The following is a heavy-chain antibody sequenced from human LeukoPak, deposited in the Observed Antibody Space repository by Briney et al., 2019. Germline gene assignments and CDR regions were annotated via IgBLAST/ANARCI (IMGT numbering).Heavy chain of an antibody. Sequence: SETLSLTCTVSGASISTSYWSWIRQPPGKGLEWIGYIYYSGSTNYNPSLKSRVTISVDTSKNQFSLRLSSVTAADTAVYYCARAYYYGSGSYYLPRARFDPWGQGSLVTVS. D-gene: IGHD3-10*01. CDR2: IYYSGST. CDR3: ARAYYYGSGSYYLPRARFDP. CDR1: GASISTSY. J-gene: IGHJ5*02. V-gene: IGHV4-59*01.